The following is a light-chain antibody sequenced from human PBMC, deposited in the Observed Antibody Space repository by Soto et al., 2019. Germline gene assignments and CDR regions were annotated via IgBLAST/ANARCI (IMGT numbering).Light chain of an antibody. V-gene: IGLV2-8*01. Sequence: QSALTQAPCASGSAGRSVTISWTGTSADVGGYNYVSWYQQHPGKAPKLMIYEVSKRPSGVPDRFSGSKSGNTASLTVSGLQAEDEADYYCSSYAGKTIHYVFATGTKATVL. CDR1: SADVGGYNY. CDR2: EVS. J-gene: IGLJ1*01. CDR3: SSYAGKTIHYV.